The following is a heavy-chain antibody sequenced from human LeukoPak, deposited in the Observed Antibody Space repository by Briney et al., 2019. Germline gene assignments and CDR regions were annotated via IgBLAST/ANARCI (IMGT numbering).Heavy chain of an antibody. D-gene: IGHD3-9*01. J-gene: IGHJ4*02. CDR2: INHSGST. CDR1: GFTFSSYS. Sequence: GSLRLSCAASGFTFSSYSMNWVRQPPGKGLEWIGEINHSGSTNYNPSLKSRVTISVDTSKNQFSLKLSSVTAADTAVYYCASGLVIMDYWGQGTLVTVSS. V-gene: IGHV4-34*01. CDR3: ASGLVIMDY.